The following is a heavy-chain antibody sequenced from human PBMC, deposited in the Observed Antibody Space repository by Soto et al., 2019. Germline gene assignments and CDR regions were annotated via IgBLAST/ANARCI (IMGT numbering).Heavy chain of an antibody. Sequence: SVKVSCKASGGTFSYDIITWVRQAPGQGLEWMGRIIPLLDITNYAQKFQGRVTITADKSTSTAYMELNSLRSEDTAVYYCVRDSPIGSTYSGYDGIDYWGQETLVTVS. J-gene: IGHJ4*02. CDR1: GGTFSYDI. CDR3: VRDSPIGSTYSGYDGIDY. D-gene: IGHD5-12*01. CDR2: IIPLLDIT. V-gene: IGHV1-69*04.